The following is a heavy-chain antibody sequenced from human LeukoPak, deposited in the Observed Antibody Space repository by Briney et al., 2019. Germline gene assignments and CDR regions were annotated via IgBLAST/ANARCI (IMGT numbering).Heavy chain of an antibody. CDR3: AKSETGYSSGWYQH. J-gene: IGHJ1*01. Sequence: AGGSLRLSCAASGFTFSGYSMSWVRQAPGKGLEWVANIKQDGGDKYYVDSVKGRFTISRDNAKNSLYLQMNSLRAEDTAVYYCAKSETGYSSGWYQHWGQGTLVTVSS. V-gene: IGHV3-7*05. CDR1: GFTFSGYS. D-gene: IGHD6-19*01. CDR2: IKQDGGDK.